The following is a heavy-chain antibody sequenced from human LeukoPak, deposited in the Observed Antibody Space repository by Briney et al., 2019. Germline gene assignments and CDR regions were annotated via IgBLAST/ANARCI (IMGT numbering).Heavy chain of an antibody. J-gene: IGHJ4*02. D-gene: IGHD5-24*01. V-gene: IGHV3-30*10. CDR3: ARDWLHTRGSYFDY. CDR2: ISYDGSNK. CDR1: GFTFSSYA. Sequence: GGSLRLSCAASGFTFSSYAMHWVRQAPGKGLEWVAVISYDGSNKYYTDPVKGRFTISRDNSKNTLYLQMNSLRAEDTAVYYCARDWLHTRGSYFDYWGQGTLVTVSS.